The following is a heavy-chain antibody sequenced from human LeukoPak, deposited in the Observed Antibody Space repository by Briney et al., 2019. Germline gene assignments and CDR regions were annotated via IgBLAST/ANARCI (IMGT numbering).Heavy chain of an antibody. J-gene: IGHJ4*02. CDR1: GFTFSNTW. CDR3: TAQGGSGDLRY. V-gene: IGHV3-15*01. D-gene: IGHD4-17*01. CDR2: IKRIIDVGTT. Sequence: GGSLRLSRAASGFTFSNTWMNWVRQAPGKGLEWVGHIKRIIDVGTTDYAAPVKGRFTVSRDDSRNTLYLQMGSLKTEDTAVYYCTAQGGSGDLRYWGEGTLVTVSS.